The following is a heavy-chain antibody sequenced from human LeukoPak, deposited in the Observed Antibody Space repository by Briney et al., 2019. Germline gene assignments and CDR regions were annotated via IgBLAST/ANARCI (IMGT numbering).Heavy chain of an antibody. CDR1: GCSISSYY. V-gene: IGHV4-59*01. Sequence: SETLSLTCTVSGCSISSYYWSWIRQPPGKGLEWIGYIYYSGSTNYNPSLKSRVTISVDTSKNQFSLKLSSVAAADTAVYYCARGVLRFLEWHFDYWCQGTLVTVSS. D-gene: IGHD3-3*01. CDR2: IYYSGST. CDR3: ARGVLRFLEWHFDY. J-gene: IGHJ4*02.